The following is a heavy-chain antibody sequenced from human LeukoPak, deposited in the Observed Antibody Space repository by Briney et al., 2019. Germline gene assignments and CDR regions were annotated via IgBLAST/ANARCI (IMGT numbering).Heavy chain of an antibody. CDR3: ASFMVRGSFFDY. V-gene: IGHV4-39*01. J-gene: IGHJ4*02. D-gene: IGHD3-10*01. CDR2: IYYSGST. CDR1: GGSISSSYYY. Sequence: SETLSLTCSVSGGSISSSYYYWGWIRQPPGKGLEWIGTIYYSGSTYYNPSLKSRVTISVDTSKNQFSLKLSSVTAADTAVYYCASFMVRGSFFDYWGQGTLVTVSS.